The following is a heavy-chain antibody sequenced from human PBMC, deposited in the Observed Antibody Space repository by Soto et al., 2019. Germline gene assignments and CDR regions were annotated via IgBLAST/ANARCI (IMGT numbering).Heavy chain of an antibody. J-gene: IGHJ4*02. CDR2: FYYNGGT. V-gene: IGHV4-59*01. Sequence: SETLSLTCTVSDGSISRYYCSWIRQPPGKGLEWIGYFYYNGGTNYNPSLKSRVTTSVDTSKNQFSLKLSSVTAADTAVYYCARADNNGYDYWGQGTLVTVSS. CDR3: ARADNNGYDY. D-gene: IGHD5-18*01. CDR1: DGSISRYY.